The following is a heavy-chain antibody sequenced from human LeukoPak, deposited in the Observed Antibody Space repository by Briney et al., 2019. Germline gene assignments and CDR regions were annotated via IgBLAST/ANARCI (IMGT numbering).Heavy chain of an antibody. Sequence: GGSLRLSCAASGFTFSNAWMSWVRQAPGKGLEWVGRIKSRTDGGTTDYAAPVKGRFTISRDDSKNTLYLQMNSLKTEDTAVYYCTTFSYYYGSGSYYSFDYWGQGTLVTVSS. J-gene: IGHJ4*02. CDR2: IKSRTDGGTT. D-gene: IGHD3-10*01. CDR1: GFTFSNAW. CDR3: TTFSYYYGSGSYYSFDY. V-gene: IGHV3-15*01.